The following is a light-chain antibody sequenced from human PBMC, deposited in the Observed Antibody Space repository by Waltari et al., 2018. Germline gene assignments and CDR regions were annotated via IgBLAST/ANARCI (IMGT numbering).Light chain of an antibody. V-gene: IGKV3-20*01. CDR2: GTS. J-gene: IGKJ1*01. CDR1: QSVSRF. CDR3: QKYDRLPAT. Sequence: IVLTQSPGTLSLSPGERGTLSCRASQSVSRFLAWYQQKPGQAPRLLIYGTSTRATGIPDRFSGSGSGTDFSLTISRLEPEEFAVYYCQKYDRLPATFGQGTKVEIK.